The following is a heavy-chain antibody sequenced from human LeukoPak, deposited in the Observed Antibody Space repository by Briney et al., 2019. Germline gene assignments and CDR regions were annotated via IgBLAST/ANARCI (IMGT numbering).Heavy chain of an antibody. CDR1: GFTVSSNY. Sequence: PGGSLRLSCAASGFTVSSNYMSWVRQAPGKGLEWVSVIYSGGSTYYADSVKGRFTISRDNSKNTLYLQMNSLRAEDTAVYYCARQMGNYYYYYMDVWGKGTTVTVSS. CDR3: ARQMGNYYYYYMDV. CDR2: IYSGGST. V-gene: IGHV3-53*05. J-gene: IGHJ6*03. D-gene: IGHD5-24*01.